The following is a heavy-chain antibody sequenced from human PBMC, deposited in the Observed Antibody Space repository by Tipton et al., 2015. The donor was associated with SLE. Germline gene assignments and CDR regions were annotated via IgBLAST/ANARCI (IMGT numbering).Heavy chain of an antibody. Sequence: SLRLSCAASGFTFSSYWMSWVRQALGKGLEWVANIKQDGSEKYYVDSVKGRFTISRDNAKNSLYLQMNSLRAEDTAVYYCARVGGGWYTGDYWGQGTLVTVSS. CDR3: ARVGGGWYTGDY. V-gene: IGHV3-7*05. D-gene: IGHD6-19*01. CDR1: GFTFSSYW. J-gene: IGHJ4*02. CDR2: IKQDGSEK.